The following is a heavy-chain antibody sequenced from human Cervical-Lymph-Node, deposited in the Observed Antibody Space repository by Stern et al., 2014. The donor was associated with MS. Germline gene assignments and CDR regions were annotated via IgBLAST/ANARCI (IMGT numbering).Heavy chain of an antibody. Sequence: EVQLVQSGGGLVKPGGSLRLSCAASGFTFSSYSMNWVRQAPGKGLEWVSSISSSSSYISYADSVKGRFTISRDNAKNSLYLQMNSLRAEDTAVYYCARDKVGATFPDEYYYYYGMDVWGQGTTVTVSS. D-gene: IGHD1-26*01. CDR2: ISSSSSYI. CDR1: GFTFSSYS. CDR3: ARDKVGATFPDEYYYYYGMDV. J-gene: IGHJ6*02. V-gene: IGHV3-21*01.